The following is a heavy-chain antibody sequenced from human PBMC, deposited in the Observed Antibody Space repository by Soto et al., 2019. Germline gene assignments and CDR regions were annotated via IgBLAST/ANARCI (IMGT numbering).Heavy chain of an antibody. D-gene: IGHD1-1*01. CDR2: LYDVFGS. J-gene: IGHJ3*01. V-gene: IGHV3-53*01. CDR3: ASWSEREHAFDV. CDR1: GLTVSGTKY. Sequence: DVQLVESGGGLIQPGESLRLSCVAFGLTVSGTKYVAWVRQAPGGGLEWVSALYDVFGSFYADSVKGRFTTSSDRSRGIVYLQMNDLRPDDTAVYYCASWSEREHAFDVWGRGTAVIVS.